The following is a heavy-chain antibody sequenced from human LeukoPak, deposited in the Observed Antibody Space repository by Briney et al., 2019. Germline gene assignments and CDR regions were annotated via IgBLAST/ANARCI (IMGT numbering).Heavy chain of an antibody. CDR1: GFTFSSYD. D-gene: IGHD1-26*01. Sequence: GGSLRLSCAASGFTFSSYDMHWVRQATGKGLERVSAIGTAGDTYYPGSVKGRFTISRENAKNSLYLQMNSLRAGDTAVYYCARGGVGATGEYYFDYWGQGTLVTVSS. V-gene: IGHV3-13*01. CDR3: ARGGVGATGEYYFDY. CDR2: IGTAGDT. J-gene: IGHJ4*02.